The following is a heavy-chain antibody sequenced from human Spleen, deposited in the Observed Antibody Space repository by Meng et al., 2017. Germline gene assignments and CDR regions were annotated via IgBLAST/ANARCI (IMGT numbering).Heavy chain of an antibody. CDR2: IWYDGSNK. CDR3: ASAGTESHFDY. J-gene: IGHJ4*02. Sequence: QVQLVESGGGVVQPGRSLRLSWAASGFTFSSYGMPWVRQAPGKGLEWVAVIWYDGSNKYYADSVKGRFTISRDNSKNTLYLQMNSLRAEDTAVYYCASAGTESHFDYWGQGTLVTVSS. CDR1: GFTFSSYG. V-gene: IGHV3-33*01. D-gene: IGHD6-13*01.